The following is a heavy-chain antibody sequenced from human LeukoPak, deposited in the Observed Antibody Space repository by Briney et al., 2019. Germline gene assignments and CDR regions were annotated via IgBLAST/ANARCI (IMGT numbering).Heavy chain of an antibody. D-gene: IGHD1-26*01. CDR1: GFTFSSYW. Sequence: PGGSLRLSCAASGFTFSSYWLHWLRQPPGQGLEWVAFISYDGTNKYFADSVKGRFTISRDNSKNTLYLQMNSLRPEDTAQYYCARQRSYYPDGFDLWGQGTMLTVSS. CDR2: ISYDGTNK. J-gene: IGHJ3*01. V-gene: IGHV3-30*03. CDR3: ARQRSYYPDGFDL.